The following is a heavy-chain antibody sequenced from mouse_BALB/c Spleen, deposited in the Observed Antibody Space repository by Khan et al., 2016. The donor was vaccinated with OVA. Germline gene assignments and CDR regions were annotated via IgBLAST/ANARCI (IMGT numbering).Heavy chain of an antibody. Sequence: QVQLQQSGPELVRPGASVKMSCKASGYTFTSFWIHWVKQRPGQGLEWIGMIDPSRSETRLNQNFKDKATLNGDKSSNTAYMQLSRLTTEDSAVYYCARGGYGSPFAFWGQGTLVTVSA. V-gene: IGHV1S127*01. CDR3: ARGGYGSPFAF. D-gene: IGHD1-1*01. CDR1: GYTFTSFW. CDR2: IDPSRSET. J-gene: IGHJ3*01.